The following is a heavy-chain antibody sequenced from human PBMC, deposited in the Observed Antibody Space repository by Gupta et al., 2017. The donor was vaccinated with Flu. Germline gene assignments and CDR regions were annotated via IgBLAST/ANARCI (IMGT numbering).Heavy chain of an antibody. D-gene: IGHD6-19*01. CDR2: INPDGTTT. Sequence: HWVRQAPGKGLVWVSRINPDGTTTTYADFVKGRFSISRDNARNTLYLQMNSLRAEDTAVYYCASLSVAGNFDYWGQGTLVTVSS. V-gene: IGHV3-74*01. CDR3: ASLSVAGNFDY. J-gene: IGHJ4*02.